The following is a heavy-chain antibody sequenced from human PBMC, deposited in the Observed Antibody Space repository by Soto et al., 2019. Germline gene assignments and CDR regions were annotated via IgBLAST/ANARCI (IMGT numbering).Heavy chain of an antibody. CDR1: GFTFSSYE. V-gene: IGHV3-48*03. Sequence: QLVESGGGSVQPGRSLRLSCAPSGFTFSSYEMNWVRQAPGKGLEWVSYISVSGTMRFYADAVKGRFTISRDNTKNILSLQMNSLRAEDTALYYCATAGLTGTVWGQGTTVTVSS. CDR3: ATAGLTGTV. D-gene: IGHD3-9*01. CDR2: ISVSGTMR. J-gene: IGHJ6*02.